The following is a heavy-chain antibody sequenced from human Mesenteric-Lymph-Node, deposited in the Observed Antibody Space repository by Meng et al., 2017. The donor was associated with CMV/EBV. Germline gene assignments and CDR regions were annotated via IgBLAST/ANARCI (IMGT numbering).Heavy chain of an antibody. CDR2: ISSSSSTI. V-gene: IGHV3-48*04. Sequence: GGSLRLSCVASGFTLSRFSMNWVRQAPGKGLEWVSYISSSSSTIYYADSVKGRFTISRDNAKNSLYLQMNSLRADDTAVYYCATGAYCSGGSCSGRYGMDVWGQGTTVTVSS. J-gene: IGHJ6*02. CDR3: ATGAYCSGGSCSGRYGMDV. CDR1: GFTLSRFS. D-gene: IGHD2-15*01.